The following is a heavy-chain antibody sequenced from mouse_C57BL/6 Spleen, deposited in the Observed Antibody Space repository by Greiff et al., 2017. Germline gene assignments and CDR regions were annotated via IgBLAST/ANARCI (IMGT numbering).Heavy chain of an antibody. J-gene: IGHJ2*01. V-gene: IGHV1-80*01. CDR1: GYAFTSYW. Sequence: VQLQQSGAELVKPGASVKMSCKASGYAFTSYWMNWVKQRPGQGLEWIGQIYPGDGDTNYNGKFKGKATLTADKSSSTAYMQLSSLTSEDSAVYYCARRCTTAHFDYWGQGTTLTVSS. D-gene: IGHD1-2*01. CDR2: IYPGDGDT. CDR3: ARRCTTAHFDY.